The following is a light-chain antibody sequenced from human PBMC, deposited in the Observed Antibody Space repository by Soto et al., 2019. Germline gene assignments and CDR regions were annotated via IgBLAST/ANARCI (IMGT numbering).Light chain of an antibody. CDR2: EGS. Sequence: QSALTQPASVSGSPGQSITISCTGTSSDVGTYNLVSWYQQHPGKAPKLMIYEGSKRPSGVSNRFSGSKSGNTASLTISGLQAEDEADYYCCSYAGGSTVVFGGGPKLTVL. V-gene: IGLV2-23*01. CDR1: SSDVGTYNL. J-gene: IGLJ2*01. CDR3: CSYAGGSTVV.